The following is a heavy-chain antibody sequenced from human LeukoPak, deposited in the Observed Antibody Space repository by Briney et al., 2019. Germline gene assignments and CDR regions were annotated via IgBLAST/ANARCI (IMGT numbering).Heavy chain of an antibody. D-gene: IGHD2-2*01. CDR2: IWYDGSNK. CDR1: GFTFSSYG. CDR3: ARDLGDIVVVPAAMPFDY. J-gene: IGHJ4*02. Sequence: GGSLRLSCAASGFTFSSYGMHWVRQAPGKGLEWVAVIWYDGSNKYYADSVKGRFTISRDNSKNTLYLQMNSLRAEDTAVYYCARDLGDIVVVPAAMPFDYWSQGTLVTVSS. V-gene: IGHV3-33*01.